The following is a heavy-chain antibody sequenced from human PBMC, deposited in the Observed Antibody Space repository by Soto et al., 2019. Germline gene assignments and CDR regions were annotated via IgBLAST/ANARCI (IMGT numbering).Heavy chain of an antibody. CDR2: INPNSGGT. CDR1: GYTFTGYY. J-gene: IGHJ4*02. CDR3: ARGLVSTPDNWNLDD. V-gene: IGHV1-2*04. Sequence: ASVKVSCKASGYTFTGYYMHWVRQAPGQGLEWMGWINPNSGGTNYAQKFQGWVTMTRDTSISTAYMELSRLRSDDTAVYYCARGLVSTPDNWNLDDWGQATRVTVAS. D-gene: IGHD1-20*01.